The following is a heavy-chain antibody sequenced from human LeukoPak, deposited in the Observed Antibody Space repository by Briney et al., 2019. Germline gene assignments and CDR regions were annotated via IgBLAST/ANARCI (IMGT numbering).Heavy chain of an antibody. J-gene: IGHJ5*02. Sequence: PSETLSLTCTVSGDSISSYYWSWIRQPPGKGLEWIGYIYYSGSTKYNPSLKSRVTISVDTSKKQFSLKLSSVTAADTAVYYCARVAGTEGWFDPWGQGTLVTVSS. CDR1: GDSISSYY. V-gene: IGHV4-59*12. CDR3: ARVAGTEGWFDP. CDR2: IYYSGST.